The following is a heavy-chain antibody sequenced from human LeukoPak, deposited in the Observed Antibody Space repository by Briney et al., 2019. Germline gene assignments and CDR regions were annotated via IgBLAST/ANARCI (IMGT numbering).Heavy chain of an antibody. V-gene: IGHV4-39*01. Sequence: SSYGMHWVRQPPGKGLEWIGSIYYSGSTYYNPSLKSRVTISVDTSKNQFSLKLSSVTAADTAVYYCARHGYFYYYIDVWGKGTTVTISS. CDR2: IYYSGST. CDR3: ARHGYFYYYIDV. CDR1: SSYG. J-gene: IGHJ6*03.